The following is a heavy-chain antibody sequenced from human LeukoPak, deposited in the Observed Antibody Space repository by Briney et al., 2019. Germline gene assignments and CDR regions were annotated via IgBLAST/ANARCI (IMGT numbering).Heavy chain of an antibody. D-gene: IGHD3-22*01. CDR3: ARDDHYDSSGYYYGPFDY. Sequence: GGSLRLSCAASGFTFSSHWMHWVRQAPGKGLVWVSRINGDGSSTGYADSVKGRFTISRDNAKNTLDLQMNSLRVEDTAVYYCARDDHYDSSGYYYGPFDYWGQGTLVTVSS. J-gene: IGHJ4*02. V-gene: IGHV3-74*01. CDR1: GFTFSSHW. CDR2: INGDGSST.